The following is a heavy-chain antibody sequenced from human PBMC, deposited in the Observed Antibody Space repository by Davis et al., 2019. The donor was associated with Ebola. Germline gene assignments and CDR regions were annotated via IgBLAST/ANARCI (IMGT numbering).Heavy chain of an antibody. CDR1: GFTFSRYG. CDR2: IKSDGSEK. D-gene: IGHD2-15*01. Sequence: GESLKISCAASGFTFSRYGMHWARQAPGKELEWVTFIKSDGSEKVYVDSVEGRFTISRDNSKNTLYLQMNSLTPEDTAVYYCAKDDTPMDVWGPGTTVTVSS. V-gene: IGHV3-30*02. J-gene: IGHJ6*02. CDR3: AKDDTPMDV.